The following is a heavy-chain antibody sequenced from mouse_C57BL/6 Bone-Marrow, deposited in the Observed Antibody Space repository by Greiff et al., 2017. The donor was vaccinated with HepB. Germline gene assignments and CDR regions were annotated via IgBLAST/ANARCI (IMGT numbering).Heavy chain of an antibody. J-gene: IGHJ1*03. CDR2: IDPSDSYT. D-gene: IGHD1-1*01. CDR3: TRGNSTVVAHWYFDV. V-gene: IGHV1-69*01. CDR1: GYTFTSYW. Sequence: QVQLQQPGAELVMPGASVKLSCKASGYTFTSYWMHWVTQRPGQGLEWIGEIDPSDSYTNYNQKFKGKSTLTVDKSSSTAYMQLISLTSEDSAVYYCTRGNSTVVAHWYFDVWGTGTTGTGSS.